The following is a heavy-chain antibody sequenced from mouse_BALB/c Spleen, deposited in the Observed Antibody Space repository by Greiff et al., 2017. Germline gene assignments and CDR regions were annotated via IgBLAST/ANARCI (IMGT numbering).Heavy chain of an antibody. J-gene: IGHJ4*01. D-gene: IGHD2-14*01. V-gene: IGHV5-17*02. CDR2: ISSGSSTI. CDR1: GFTFSSFG. CDR3: ARSAYYRYAMDY. Sequence: EVKLVESGGGLVQPGGSRKLSCAASGFTFSSFGMHWVRQAPEKGLEWVAYISSGSSTIYYADTVKGRFTISRDNPKNTLFLQMTSLRSEDTAMYYCARSAYYRYAMDYWGQGTSVTVSS.